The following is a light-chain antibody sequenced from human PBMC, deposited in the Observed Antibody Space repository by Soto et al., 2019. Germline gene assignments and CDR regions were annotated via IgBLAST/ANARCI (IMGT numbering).Light chain of an antibody. CDR2: DAS. J-gene: IGKJ1*01. Sequence: EIGLSKSPGTLSLSQGERATXXXXXSQSVSSSYLAWYQQKPGQAPRLLIYDASNRATGIPDRFSGSGSGTDFTLTISRLEPEDFAVYYCQESASPLGTFGQGAKVDIK. CDR1: QSVSSSY. V-gene: IGKV3-20*01. CDR3: QESASPLGT.